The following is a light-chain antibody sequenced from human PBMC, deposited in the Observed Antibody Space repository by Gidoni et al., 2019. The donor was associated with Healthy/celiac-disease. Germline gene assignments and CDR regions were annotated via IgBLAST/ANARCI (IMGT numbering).Light chain of an antibody. V-gene: IGKV3-20*01. CDR2: GAS. J-gene: IGKJ2*01. Sequence: IVLTQSPGTLSLSPGERATLSCRASQSVSSSYLAWYQQKPGQAPRLLIYGASSRATGIPDRFSGSGSGKDFTLTISRLEPEDFAVYYCQQYGNSPGYTFXXXTKLEIK. CDR3: QQYGNSPGYT. CDR1: QSVSSSY.